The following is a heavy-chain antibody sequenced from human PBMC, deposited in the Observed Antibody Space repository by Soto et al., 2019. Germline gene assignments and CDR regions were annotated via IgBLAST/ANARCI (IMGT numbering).Heavy chain of an antibody. CDR2: IYYSGST. D-gene: IGHD5-18*01. CDR1: GGSISSSSYY. V-gene: IGHV4-39*01. J-gene: IGHJ4*02. CDR3: AGMGRYSYARSSDY. Sequence: PSETLSLTCTVSGGSISSSSYYWGWIRQPPGKGLEWIGSIYYSGSTYYNPSLKSRVTISVDTSKNQFSLKLSSVTAADTAVYYCAGMGRYSYARSSDYWGQGTLVTVSS.